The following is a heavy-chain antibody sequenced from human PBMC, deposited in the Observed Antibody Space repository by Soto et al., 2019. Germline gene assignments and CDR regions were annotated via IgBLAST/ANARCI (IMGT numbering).Heavy chain of an antibody. D-gene: IGHD4-17*01. J-gene: IGHJ6*02. CDR3: AKDEGATVTTLDYYYGMDV. CDR2: ISGSGGST. V-gene: IGHV3-23*01. CDR1: GFTFSSYA. Sequence: EVQLLESGGGLVQPGGSLRLSCAASGFTFSSYAMSWVRQAPGKGLEWVSAISGSGGSTYYADSVKGRFTISRDNSKNTLYLQMNRLRAEDTAVYYCAKDEGATVTTLDYYYGMDVWGQGTTVTVSS.